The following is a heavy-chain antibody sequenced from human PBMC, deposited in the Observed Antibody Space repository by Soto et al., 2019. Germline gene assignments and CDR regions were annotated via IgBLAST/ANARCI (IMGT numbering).Heavy chain of an antibody. Sequence: GGSLRLSCAASGFTFSSYSMNWVRQAPGKGLEWVSSISSSSSYIYYADSVKGRFTISRDNAKNSLYLQMNSLRAEDTAVYYCARDRRTGYSGYELKRDYWGQGTLVTVSS. J-gene: IGHJ4*02. CDR1: GFTFSSYS. D-gene: IGHD5-12*01. CDR2: ISSSSSYI. V-gene: IGHV3-21*01. CDR3: ARDRRTGYSGYELKRDY.